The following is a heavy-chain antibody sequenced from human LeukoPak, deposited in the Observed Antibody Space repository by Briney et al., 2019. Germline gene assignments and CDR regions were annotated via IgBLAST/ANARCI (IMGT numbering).Heavy chain of an antibody. CDR1: GGTFSSYA. Sequence: GSSVKVSCKASGGTFSSYAISWVRQAPGQGLEWMGRIIPIFGTANYAQKFQGSVTITTDESTSTAYMELSSLRSEDTAVYYCARDFEPLTTGEVPLDYWGQGTLVTVSS. D-gene: IGHD2-8*02. J-gene: IGHJ4*02. CDR3: ARDFEPLTTGEVPLDY. CDR2: IIPIFGTA. V-gene: IGHV1-69*05.